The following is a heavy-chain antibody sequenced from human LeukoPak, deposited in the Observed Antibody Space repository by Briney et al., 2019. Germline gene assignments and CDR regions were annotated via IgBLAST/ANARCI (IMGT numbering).Heavy chain of an antibody. V-gene: IGHV3-30*02. CDR3: AREGQYGDVGRTRDFQH. CDR2: IRYDGSNK. D-gene: IGHD4-17*01. J-gene: IGHJ1*01. CDR1: GFTFSGSG. Sequence: GGSLRLSCAASGFTFSGSGMHWVRQAPGKGLEWVTFIRYDGSNKYYTDSVKGRFTISRDNSKNTLYLQMDSLRAEDTAVYYCAREGQYGDVGRTRDFQHWGQGTLVTVSS.